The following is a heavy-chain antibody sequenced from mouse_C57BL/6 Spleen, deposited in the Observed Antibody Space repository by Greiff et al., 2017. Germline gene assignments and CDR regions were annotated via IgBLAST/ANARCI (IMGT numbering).Heavy chain of an antibody. CDR1: GYAFSSSW. CDR2: IYPGDGDT. V-gene: IGHV1-82*01. J-gene: IGHJ3*01. CDR3: ARDHGSEAWFAY. Sequence: QVQLQQSGPELVKPGASVKISCKASGYAFSSSWMNWVKQRPGKGLEWIGRIYPGDGDTNYNGKFKGKATLTADKSSSTAYMQLSSLTSEDSAVYFCARDHGSEAWFAYWGQGTLVTVSA. D-gene: IGHD1-1*01.